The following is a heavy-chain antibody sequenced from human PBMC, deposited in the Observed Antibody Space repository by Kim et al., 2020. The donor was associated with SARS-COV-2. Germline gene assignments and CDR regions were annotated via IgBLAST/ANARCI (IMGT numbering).Heavy chain of an antibody. Sequence: GGSLRLSCTASGFTFGDYAMSWFRQAPGKGLEWGGFIRSKAYGGTTEYAASVKGRFTISRDDSKSIAYLQMNSLKTEDTAVYYCTRDDGSSGCAVDWGQGTLVTVSS. V-gene: IGHV3-49*03. CDR3: TRDDGSSGCAVD. D-gene: IGHD6-19*01. J-gene: IGHJ4*02. CDR2: IRSKAYGGTT. CDR1: GFTFGDYA.